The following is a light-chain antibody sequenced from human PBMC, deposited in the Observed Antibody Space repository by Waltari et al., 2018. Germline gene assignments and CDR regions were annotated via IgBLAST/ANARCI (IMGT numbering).Light chain of an antibody. CDR3: QQYHNWPPWT. CDR1: QSVDNN. J-gene: IGKJ1*01. Sequence: EIVMTQSPATLSVSPGERATLSCRASQSVDNNLAWYQKKPGQAPRLLIYGASARATGIPARFSGSGSGTEFTLSISSLQSEDFAVYYCQQYHNWPPWTFGRGTKVEIK. V-gene: IGKV3-15*01. CDR2: GAS.